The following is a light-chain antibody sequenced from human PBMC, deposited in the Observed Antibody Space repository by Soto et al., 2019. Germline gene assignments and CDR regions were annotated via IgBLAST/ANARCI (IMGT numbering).Light chain of an antibody. Sequence: DLVLTPTPLALPVASGATAYISSRSSQILLHNNGYNCLDWYLQKPGQSPQLLIYLGSNLASGVPDRFSGSGSGTDFTLKISRVEAEDVGVYYCIHALQSPQTFGRGTKVDIK. J-gene: IGKJ1*01. CDR3: IHALQSPQT. V-gene: IGKV2-28*01. CDR2: LGS. CDR1: QILLHNNGYNC.